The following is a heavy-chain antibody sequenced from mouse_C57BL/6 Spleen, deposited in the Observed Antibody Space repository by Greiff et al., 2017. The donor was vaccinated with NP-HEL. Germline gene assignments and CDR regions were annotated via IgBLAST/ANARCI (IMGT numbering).Heavy chain of an antibody. Sequence: VMLVESGPGLVQPSQSLSITCTVSGFSLTSYGVHWVRQSPGKGLEWLGVIWSGGSTDYNAAFISRLSISKDNSKSQVFFKMNSLQADDTAIYYCARRGAIRGDAMDYWGQGTSVTVSS. CDR2: IWSGGST. D-gene: IGHD3-1*01. CDR1: GFSLTSYG. CDR3: ARRGAIRGDAMDY. V-gene: IGHV2-2*01. J-gene: IGHJ4*01.